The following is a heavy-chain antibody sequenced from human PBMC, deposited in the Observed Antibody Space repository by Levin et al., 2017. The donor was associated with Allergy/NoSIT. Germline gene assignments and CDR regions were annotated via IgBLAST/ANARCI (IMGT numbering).Heavy chain of an antibody. Sequence: SCAASGFTFSSYAMSWVRQAPGKGLEWVSAISGSGGSTYYADSVKGRFTISRDNSKNTLYLQMNSLRAEDTAVYYCAKNPYTYPDHTAMDHWGQGTLVTVSS. CDR2: ISGSGGST. CDR3: AKNPYTYPDHTAMDH. V-gene: IGHV3-23*01. D-gene: IGHD5-18*01. CDR1: GFTFSSYA. J-gene: IGHJ4*02.